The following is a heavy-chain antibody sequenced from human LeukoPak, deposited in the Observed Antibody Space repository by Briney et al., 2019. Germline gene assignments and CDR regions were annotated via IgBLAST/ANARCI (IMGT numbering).Heavy chain of an antibody. CDR3: ARDPEGSSGWYWFDP. CDR1: GFTFSSYA. J-gene: IGHJ5*02. CDR2: ISGSGGST. D-gene: IGHD6-19*01. V-gene: IGHV3-23*01. Sequence: GRSLRLSCAASGFTFSSYAMSWVRQAPGKGLEWVSAISGSGGSTYYADSVKGRFTISRDNSKNTLYLQMNSLRAEDTAVYYCARDPEGSSGWYWFDPWGQGTLVTVSS.